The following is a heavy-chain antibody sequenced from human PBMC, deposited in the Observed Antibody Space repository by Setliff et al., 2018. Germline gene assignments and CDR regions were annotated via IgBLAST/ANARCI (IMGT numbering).Heavy chain of an antibody. V-gene: IGHV4-4*08. CDR3: ARARYCSGGRCYWTWLDS. D-gene: IGHD2-15*01. CDR1: DVSISGYY. Sequence: PSETLSLTCTVSDVSISGYYWSWIRQPPGKGLEWIGYIHSSGRSNYNPSLKXXXXXSXXXXXXXXXXXXXXXXXXXTAVYYCARARYCSGGRCYWTWLDSWAQGTLVTVSS. CDR2: IHSSGRS. J-gene: IGHJ5*01.